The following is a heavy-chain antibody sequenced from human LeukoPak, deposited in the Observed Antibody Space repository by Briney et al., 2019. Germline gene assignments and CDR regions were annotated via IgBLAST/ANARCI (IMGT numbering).Heavy chain of an antibody. D-gene: IGHD6-13*01. V-gene: IGHV4-59*12. J-gene: IGHJ3*02. Sequence: SETLSLTCTVSGGSISSYYWSWIRQPAGKGLEWIGYIYHSGSTYYNPSLKSRVTISVDRSKNQFSLKLSSVTAADTAVYYCARVRGYSSSWFEAFDIWGQGTMVTVSS. CDR1: GGSISSYY. CDR3: ARVRGYSSSWFEAFDI. CDR2: IYHSGST.